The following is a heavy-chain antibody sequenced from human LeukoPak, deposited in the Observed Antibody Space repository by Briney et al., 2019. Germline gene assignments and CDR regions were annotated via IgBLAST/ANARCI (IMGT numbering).Heavy chain of an antibody. J-gene: IGHJ4*02. V-gene: IGHV1-58*01. CDR1: GFTFTSSA. D-gene: IGHD3-10*01. Sequence: GASVKVSCKASGFTFTSSAVQWVRQARGQRLEWIGWIVVGSGNTNYAQKFQERVTITRDMSTSTAYMELSSLRSEDTAVYYCAAMVRGEGDYFDYWGQGTLVTVSS. CDR2: IVVGSGNT. CDR3: AAMVRGEGDYFDY.